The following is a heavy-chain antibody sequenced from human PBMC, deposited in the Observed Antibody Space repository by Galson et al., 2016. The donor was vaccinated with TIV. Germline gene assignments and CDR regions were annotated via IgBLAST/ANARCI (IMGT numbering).Heavy chain of an antibody. Sequence: SLRLSCAASGFPFSSYTMHWVRQAPGKGLDWVAIRSYDGSNEYYADSVKGRFTISRDNSKNTLYLQMASLRIEDTAVYYCARDGHDFWSGGANTLDFWGQGTLVTVSS. D-gene: IGHD3-3*01. V-gene: IGHV3-30*04. CDR2: RSYDGSNE. CDR1: GFPFSSYT. J-gene: IGHJ4*02. CDR3: ARDGHDFWSGGANTLDF.